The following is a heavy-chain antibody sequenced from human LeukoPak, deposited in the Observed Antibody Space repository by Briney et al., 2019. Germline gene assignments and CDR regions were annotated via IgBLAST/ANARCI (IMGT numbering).Heavy chain of an antibody. V-gene: IGHV3-48*03. J-gene: IGHJ4*02. CDR1: GFTFSSYA. CDR3: ARDRSGFSGYDFFDY. CDR2: ISSSGSTI. D-gene: IGHD5-12*01. Sequence: PGGSLRLSCAASGFTFSSYAMSWVRQAPGKGLEWVSYISSSGSTIYYADSVKGRFTISRDNAKNSLYLQMNSLRAEDTAVYYCARDRSGFSGYDFFDYWGQGTLVTVSS.